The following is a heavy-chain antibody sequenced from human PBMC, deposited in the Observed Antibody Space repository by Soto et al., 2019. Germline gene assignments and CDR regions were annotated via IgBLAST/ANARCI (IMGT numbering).Heavy chain of an antibody. CDR3: VREGYSGSYAAF. CDR1: GFSFSNYG. V-gene: IGHV3-30*03. CDR2: ISYDGRNK. J-gene: IGHJ4*02. Sequence: QVQVVESGGGVVQPGGSLRLSCAASGFSFSNYGMHWVRQAPGKGLEWVALISYDGRNKYYGDSVEGRFTISRDNSKNTLFLQMNSLRPDDTATYYCVREGYSGSYAAFWGQGSLVTVSS. D-gene: IGHD1-26*01.